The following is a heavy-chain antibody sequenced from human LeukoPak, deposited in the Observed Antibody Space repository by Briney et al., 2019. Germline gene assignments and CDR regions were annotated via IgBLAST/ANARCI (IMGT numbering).Heavy chain of an antibody. D-gene: IGHD2-21*02. V-gene: IGHV1-69*01. CDR3: ARVIAYCGGDCYEDY. J-gene: IGHJ4*02. CDR1: GGTFSSYA. CDR2: IIPIFGTA. Sequence: GASVKVSCEASGGTFSSYAISWVRQAPGQGLEWMGGIIPIFGTANYAQKFQGRVTITADESTSTAYMELSSLRSEDTAVYYCARVIAYCGGDCYEDYWGQGTLVTVSS.